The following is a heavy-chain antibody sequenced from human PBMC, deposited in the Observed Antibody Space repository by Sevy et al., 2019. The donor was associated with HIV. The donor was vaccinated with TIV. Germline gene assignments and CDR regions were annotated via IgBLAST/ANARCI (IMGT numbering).Heavy chain of an antibody. Sequence: GGSLRLSCAASGFTFSSYWMSWVRQAPGKGLEWVANIKQDGSEKYYVDSVKGRFTISRDNAKNSLYLQMNSLRAEDTAVYYCAREIKPAARPRWFDPWGQGTLVTVSS. V-gene: IGHV3-7*01. CDR2: IKQDGSEK. D-gene: IGHD6-6*01. J-gene: IGHJ5*02. CDR1: GFTFSSYW. CDR3: AREIKPAARPRWFDP.